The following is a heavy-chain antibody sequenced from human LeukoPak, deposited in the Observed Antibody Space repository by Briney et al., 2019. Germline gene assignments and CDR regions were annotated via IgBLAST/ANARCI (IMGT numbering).Heavy chain of an antibody. Sequence: ASVKVSCKASGYTFTSYGINWVRQATGQGLEWMGWLNPNSGNTGYAQKFQGRVTMTRNTSISTAYMELSSLTSEDTAVYYCARPPSNYYDSTGSWGQGTLDTVSS. V-gene: IGHV1-8*01. CDR3: ARPPSNYYDSTGS. CDR1: GYTFTSYG. J-gene: IGHJ4*02. D-gene: IGHD3-22*01. CDR2: LNPNSGNT.